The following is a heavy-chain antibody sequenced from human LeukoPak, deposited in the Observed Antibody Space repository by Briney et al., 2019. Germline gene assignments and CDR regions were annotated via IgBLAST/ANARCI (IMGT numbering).Heavy chain of an antibody. Sequence: SETLSLTCTVSGGSISSSIYYWGWIRQPPGKGLEWIGSIYYSGSTHDNPTLQSRVTISVDTSKNQFSLKLNSVTAADTAVYYCARDLDDSSGYSNYWGQGTLVTVSS. V-gene: IGHV4-39*07. CDR1: GGSISSSIYY. CDR2: IYYSGST. CDR3: ARDLDDSSGYSNY. D-gene: IGHD3-22*01. J-gene: IGHJ4*02.